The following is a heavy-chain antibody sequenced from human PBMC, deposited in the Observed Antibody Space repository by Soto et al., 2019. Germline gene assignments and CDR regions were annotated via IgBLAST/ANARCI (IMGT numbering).Heavy chain of an antibody. J-gene: IGHJ4*02. D-gene: IGHD3-22*01. CDR2: ISGGGGTT. CDR3: AKAHCSDSSGYYYLYYFDF. V-gene: IGHV3-23*01. CDR1: AVTFTTFA. Sequence: PGGSLRLACASSAVTFTTFAMSCVRQAPGKWLEWVSTISGGGGTTSYADPVKVLFTFSRDNSKNTLYLQMNSLRAEDTAVYYCAKAHCSDSSGYYYLYYFDFWGRRTLVTVSS.